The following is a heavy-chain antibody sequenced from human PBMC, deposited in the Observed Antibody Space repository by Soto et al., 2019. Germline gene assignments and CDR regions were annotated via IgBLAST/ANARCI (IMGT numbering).Heavy chain of an antibody. V-gene: IGHV4-31*03. CDR1: GGSISSGGYY. CDR2: IYYSGST. CDR3: EATRGPQLET. D-gene: IGHD5-12*01. J-gene: IGHJ5*02. Sequence: PSETLSLTCTVSGGSISSGGYYWSWIRQHPGKGLEWIGYIYYSGSTYYNPSLKSRVTISVDTSKNQFSLKLSSVTAADTAVYYCEATRGPQLETWGQGTLVTVSS.